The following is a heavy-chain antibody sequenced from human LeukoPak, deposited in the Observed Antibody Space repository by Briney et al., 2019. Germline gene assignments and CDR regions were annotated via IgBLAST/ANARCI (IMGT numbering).Heavy chain of an antibody. V-gene: IGHV1-69*06. CDR3: ARESDYYDSSGYYDY. Sequence: SVKVSCKASGGTFSSYAISWVRQAPGQGLEWMGGIIPIFGTANYAQKFQGRVTITADKSTNTAYMELRSLRSDDTAVYYCARESDYYDSSGYYDYWGQGTLVTVSS. CDR2: IIPIFGTA. D-gene: IGHD3-22*01. J-gene: IGHJ4*02. CDR1: GGTFSSYA.